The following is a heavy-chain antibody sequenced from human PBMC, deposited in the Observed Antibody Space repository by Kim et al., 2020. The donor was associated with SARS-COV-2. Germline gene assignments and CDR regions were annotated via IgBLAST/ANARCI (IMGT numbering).Heavy chain of an antibody. D-gene: IGHD3-10*01. CDR3: ARHEGDSGSYYGMDV. CDR1: GGSISRYY. J-gene: IGHJ6*02. V-gene: IGHV4-59*08. Sequence: SETLSLTCTVSGGSISRYYWSWIRQTPGKGLDWIGYIYYSGSTDSNPALKSRVAISLDTSKNQFYLNLRSVTAADTAVYYCARHEGDSGSYYGMDVWGRGTTVTVSS. CDR2: IYYSGST.